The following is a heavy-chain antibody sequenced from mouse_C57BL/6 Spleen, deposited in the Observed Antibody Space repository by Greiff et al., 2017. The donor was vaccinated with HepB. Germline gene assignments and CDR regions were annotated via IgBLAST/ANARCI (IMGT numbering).Heavy chain of an antibody. CDR2: IYPRSGNT. J-gene: IGHJ3*01. V-gene: IGHV1-81*01. CDR3: ARRYGYDEAWFAY. CDR1: GYTFTSYG. Sequence: QVQLKQSGAELARPGASVKLSCKASGYTFTSYGISWVKQRTGQGLEWIGEIYPRSGNTYYNEKFKGKATLTADKSSSTAYMELRSLTSEDSAVYFCARRYGYDEAWFAYWGQGTLVTVSA. D-gene: IGHD2-2*01.